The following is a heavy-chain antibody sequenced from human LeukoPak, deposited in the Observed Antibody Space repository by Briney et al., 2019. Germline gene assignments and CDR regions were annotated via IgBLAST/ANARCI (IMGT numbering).Heavy chain of an antibody. J-gene: IGHJ4*02. CDR1: GFTFSSYA. CDR3: AKVRKRDYGGNSDYFDY. V-gene: IGHV3-23*01. Sequence: GGSLRLSCAASGFTFSSYATSWVRQAPGKGLEWVSAISGSGGSTYYADSVKGRFTISRDNSKNTLYLQMNSLRAEDTAVYYCAKVRKRDYGGNSDYFDYWGQGTLVTVSS. CDR2: ISGSGGST. D-gene: IGHD4-23*01.